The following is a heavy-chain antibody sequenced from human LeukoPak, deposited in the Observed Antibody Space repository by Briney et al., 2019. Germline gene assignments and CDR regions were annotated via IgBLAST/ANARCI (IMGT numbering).Heavy chain of an antibody. D-gene: IGHD3-10*01. CDR2: ISGYGDST. V-gene: IGHV3-23*01. CDR3: AQDAEEKGYGRPVEYFQH. J-gene: IGHJ1*01. Sequence: GGSLRLSCASSALTFSRHVINWVRQAPGKGLEWVSAISGYGDSTFYADSVKGRFSISRDNSKNTVYLQTDSLRVEDTAVYYCAQDAEEKGYGRPVEYFQHWGQGTLVTVSS. CDR1: ALTFSRHV.